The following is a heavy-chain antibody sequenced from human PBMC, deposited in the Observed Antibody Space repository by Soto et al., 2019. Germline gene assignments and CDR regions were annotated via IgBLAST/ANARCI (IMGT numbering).Heavy chain of an antibody. CDR3: ARDTTIAVAGTADY. J-gene: IGHJ4*02. CDR2: ISYDGSNK. D-gene: IGHD6-19*01. CDR1: GFTFSSYA. V-gene: IGHV3-30-3*01. Sequence: GGSLRLSCAASGFTFSSYAMHWVRQAPGKGLEWVAVISYDGSNKYYADSVKGRFTISRDNSKNTLYLQMNSLRAEDTAVYYCARDTTIAVAGTADYWGQGTLVTVSS.